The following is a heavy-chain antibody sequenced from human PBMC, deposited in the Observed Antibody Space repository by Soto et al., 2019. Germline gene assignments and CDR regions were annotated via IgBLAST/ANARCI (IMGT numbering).Heavy chain of an antibody. J-gene: IGHJ6*03. Sequence: EVQLVESGGGLVKPGGSLRLSCAASGFTFSSYSMNWVRQAPGKGLEWVSSISSSSSYIYYADSVKGRFTISRDNAKNSLYLQMNSLRAEDTAVYYSARGAYGSGSYHYMDVWGKGTTVTVSS. D-gene: IGHD3-10*01. CDR2: ISSSSSYI. CDR3: ARGAYGSGSYHYMDV. V-gene: IGHV3-21*01. CDR1: GFTFSSYS.